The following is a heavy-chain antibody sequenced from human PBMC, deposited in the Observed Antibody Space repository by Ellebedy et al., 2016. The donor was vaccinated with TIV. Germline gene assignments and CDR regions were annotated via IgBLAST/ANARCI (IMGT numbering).Heavy chain of an antibody. J-gene: IGHJ4*02. CDR3: AREVGSDSSGYYPLFDY. V-gene: IGHV1-69*04. Sequence: SVKVSXKASGYTFTSYGISWVRQAPGQGLEWMGRIIPILGIANYAQKFQGRVTITADKSTSTAYMELSSLRSEDTAVYYCAREVGSDSSGYYPLFDYWGQGTLVTVSS. CDR1: GYTFTSYG. D-gene: IGHD3-22*01. CDR2: IIPILGIA.